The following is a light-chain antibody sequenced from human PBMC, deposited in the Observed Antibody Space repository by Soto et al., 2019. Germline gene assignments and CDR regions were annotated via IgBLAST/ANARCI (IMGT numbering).Light chain of an antibody. Sequence: DIQMPQYPSSLSASLGDRVTITCRASQGIGVYLAWFQQKPGKVPRLLIYAAFALHSGVPSRFSGGGSGTDFTLTINSLQPEDVPTYYCQKYNSAPLTFGGGTKVEIK. CDR2: AAF. V-gene: IGKV1-27*01. CDR3: QKYNSAPLT. CDR1: QGIGVY. J-gene: IGKJ4*01.